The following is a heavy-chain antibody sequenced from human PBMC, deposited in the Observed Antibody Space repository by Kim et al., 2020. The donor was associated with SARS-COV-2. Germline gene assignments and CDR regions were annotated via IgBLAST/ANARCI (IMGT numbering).Heavy chain of an antibody. CDR1: GGSISSSSYY. V-gene: IGHV4-39*01. CDR2: IYYSGST. D-gene: IGHD2-15*01. CDR3: ARLRGGGSRPYYFDY. Sequence: SETLSLTCTVSGGSISSSSYYWGWIRQPPGKGLEWIGSIYYSGSTYYNPSLKSRVTISVDTSKNQFSLKLSSVTAADTAVYYCARLRGGGSRPYYFDYWGQGTLVTVSS. J-gene: IGHJ4*02.